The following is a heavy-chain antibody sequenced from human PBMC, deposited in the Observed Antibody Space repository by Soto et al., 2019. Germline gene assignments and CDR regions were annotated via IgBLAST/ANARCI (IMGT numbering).Heavy chain of an antibody. CDR2: VNPSGVGT. J-gene: IGHJ4*02. CDR3: ARAEKQITTFGVRDDY. CDR1: GYTFTNYY. V-gene: IGHV1-46*01. Sequence: QVQLVQSGADVKKPGASVKVSCRASGYTFTNYYLHWVRQAPGQGLEWMGIVNPSGVGTTYAQKFQGRVTMTSDTSTSTFYMELSSLTSEDTALYFCARAEKQITTFGVRDDYWGQGTLVTVSS. D-gene: IGHD3-3*01.